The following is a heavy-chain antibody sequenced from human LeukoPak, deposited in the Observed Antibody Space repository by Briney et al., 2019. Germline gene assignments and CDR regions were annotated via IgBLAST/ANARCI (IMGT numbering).Heavy chain of an antibody. D-gene: IGHD6-19*01. CDR1: GGTFSSYA. V-gene: IGHV1-69*06. CDR2: IIPIFGTA. J-gene: IGHJ4*02. Sequence: SVKVSCKASGGTFSSYAISWVRQAPGQGLEWMGGIIPIFGTANYAQKFQGRVTITADKSTSTAYMELSSLRSEDTAVYYCARTEQWLSLFDYWGQGTLVTVSS. CDR3: ARTEQWLSLFDY.